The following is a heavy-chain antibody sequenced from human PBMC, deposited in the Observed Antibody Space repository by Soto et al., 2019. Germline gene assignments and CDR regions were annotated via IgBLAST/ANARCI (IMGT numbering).Heavy chain of an antibody. Sequence: QVQLVQSGAEVKKPGASVKVSCKASGYTFTSYGISWVRQAPGQGLEWMGWISAYNGNTNYAQKLQGRVTMTTDTSTSTAYMELRSLRSDDTAVYYCARVSQDYYGSGSSPHDAFDIWGQGTMVTVSS. CDR1: GYTFTSYG. D-gene: IGHD3-10*01. CDR3: ARVSQDYYGSGSSPHDAFDI. V-gene: IGHV1-18*01. CDR2: ISAYNGNT. J-gene: IGHJ3*02.